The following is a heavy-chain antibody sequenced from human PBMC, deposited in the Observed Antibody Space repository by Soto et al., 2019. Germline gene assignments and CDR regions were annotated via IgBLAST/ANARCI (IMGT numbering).Heavy chain of an antibody. D-gene: IGHD1-1*01. V-gene: IGHV3-23*01. CDR2: ILVGGST. J-gene: IGHJ3*02. CDR1: GFICSSYD. CDR3: AKATETSGGAFEI. Sequence: PGGSLRLSCAVSGFICSSYDMSWVRQAPGKGLEWVSTILVGGSTHYEDSVKGRFTISRDTSKNTVYLRMNSLTAGDTAFYYCAKATETSGGAFEIYGQGTMVTVS.